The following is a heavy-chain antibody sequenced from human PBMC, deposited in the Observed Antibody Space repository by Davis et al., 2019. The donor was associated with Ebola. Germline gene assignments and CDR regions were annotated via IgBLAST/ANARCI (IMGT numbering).Heavy chain of an antibody. J-gene: IGHJ4*02. V-gene: IGHV1-2*02. Sequence: ASVKVSCKASGYTFTGYYMHWVRQAPGQGLEWMGWINPNSGGTNYAQKLQGRVTMTTDTSTSTAYMELRSLRSDDTAVYYCARDRGMITFGGTLDYWGQGTLVTVSS. CDR3: ARDRGMITFGGTLDY. CDR1: GYTFTGYY. CDR2: INPNSGGT. D-gene: IGHD3-16*01.